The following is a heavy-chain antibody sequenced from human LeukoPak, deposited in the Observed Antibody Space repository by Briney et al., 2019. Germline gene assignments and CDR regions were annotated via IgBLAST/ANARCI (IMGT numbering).Heavy chain of an antibody. CDR3: ARGAPDASIVVVVAATRHFDY. Sequence: SETLSLTCTVSGGSISSGGYYWSWIRQHPGKGLEWIGYIYYSGSTYYNPSLKSRVTISVDTSKNQFSLKLSSVTAADTAVYYCARGAPDASIVVVVAATRHFDYWGQGTLVTVSS. CDR2: IYYSGST. CDR1: GGSISSGGYY. V-gene: IGHV4-31*03. J-gene: IGHJ4*02. D-gene: IGHD2-15*01.